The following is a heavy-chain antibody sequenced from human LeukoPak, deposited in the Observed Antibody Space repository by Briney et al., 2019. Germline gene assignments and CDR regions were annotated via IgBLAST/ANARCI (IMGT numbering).Heavy chain of an antibody. CDR3: ARDGRIAAADPFDY. D-gene: IGHD6-13*01. V-gene: IGHV1-18*01. J-gene: IGHJ4*02. CDR2: ISAYNGNT. CDR1: GYSFTSYG. Sequence: GASVKVSCKASGYSFTSYGISWVRQAPGQGLEWMGWISAYNGNTNYAQKLQGRVTMTTDTSTSTAYMELRSLRSDDTAVYYCARDGRIAAADPFDYWGQGTLVTVSS.